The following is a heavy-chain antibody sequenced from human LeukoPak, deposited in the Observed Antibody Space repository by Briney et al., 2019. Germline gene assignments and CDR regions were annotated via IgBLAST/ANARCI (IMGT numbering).Heavy chain of an antibody. V-gene: IGHV1-69*13. D-gene: IGHD2-15*01. Sequence: ASVKVSCKASGGTFISYAISWVRQAPGQGLEWMGGIIPIFGTANYAQKFQGRVTITADESTSTAYMELSSLRSEDTAVYYCARGASWNPPYYYYGMDVWGQGTTVTVSS. CDR3: ARGASWNPPYYYYGMDV. CDR2: IIPIFGTA. J-gene: IGHJ6*02. CDR1: GGTFISYA.